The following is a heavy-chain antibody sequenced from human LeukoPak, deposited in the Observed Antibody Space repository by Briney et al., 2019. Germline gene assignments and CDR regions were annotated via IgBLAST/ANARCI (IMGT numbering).Heavy chain of an antibody. CDR3: ARAFDV. V-gene: IGHV3-7*01. J-gene: IGHJ6*04. Sequence: PGGSLRLSCAASGFTFSSYWMHWVRQAPGKGLEWVANIKQDGNEINYVDSVKGRFTISRDNAKNSLFLQMNSLRVGDTAVYYCARAFDVWGKGTTVTVSS. CDR2: IKQDGNEI. CDR1: GFTFSSYW.